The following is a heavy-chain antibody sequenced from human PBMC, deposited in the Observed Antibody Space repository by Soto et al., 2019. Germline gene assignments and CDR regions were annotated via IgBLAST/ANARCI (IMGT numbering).Heavy chain of an antibody. Sequence: HPGGSLRLSCAASGFTFSSYAMSWVRQAPGKGLGWVSAISGSGGSTYYADSVKGRFTISRDNSKNTLYLQMNSLRAEDTAVYYCAKGIAAAEDAFDIWGQGTMVTVSS. CDR1: GFTFSSYA. J-gene: IGHJ3*02. V-gene: IGHV3-23*01. CDR2: ISGSGGST. D-gene: IGHD6-13*01. CDR3: AKGIAAAEDAFDI.